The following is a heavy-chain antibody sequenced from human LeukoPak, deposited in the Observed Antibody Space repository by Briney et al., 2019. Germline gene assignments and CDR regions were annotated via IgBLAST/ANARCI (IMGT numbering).Heavy chain of an antibody. Sequence: GGSLRLSCAASGFTFRDYYMSWIRQAPGKGLEWVSYISSSGSTIYYADSVKGRFTISRDNAKNTLYLQMNSLRAEDTAVYYCARDYCSSTSCYLVDYWGQGTLVTVSS. D-gene: IGHD2-2*01. CDR1: GFTFRDYY. V-gene: IGHV3-11*04. CDR2: ISSSGSTI. J-gene: IGHJ4*02. CDR3: ARDYCSSTSCYLVDY.